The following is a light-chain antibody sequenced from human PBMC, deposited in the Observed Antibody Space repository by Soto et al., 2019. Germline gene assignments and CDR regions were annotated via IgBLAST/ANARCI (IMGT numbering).Light chain of an antibody. CDR3: LQGHSYPQT. Sequence: DIQMTQSPSSLSASVGDRITITCRASQATANYLAWYQQKPGKAPKSLISAASTLQSGVPSRFSGSGYGTDFTLTISSLQPEDVATYYCLQGHSYPQTFGQGTKVDIK. J-gene: IGKJ1*01. CDR1: QATANY. CDR2: AAS. V-gene: IGKV1-16*01.